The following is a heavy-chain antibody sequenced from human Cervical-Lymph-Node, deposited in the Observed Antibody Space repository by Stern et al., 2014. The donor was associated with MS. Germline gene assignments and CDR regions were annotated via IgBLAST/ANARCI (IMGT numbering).Heavy chain of an antibody. CDR3: ASGHDAFAL. CDR1: GGSISRSNW. CDR2: VSQLGST. V-gene: IGHV4-4*02. J-gene: IGHJ3*01. Sequence: QLQLQESGPGVVQPSGTLSLTCVVSGGSISRSNWRRWVRQPPGKGLEWIGEVSQLGSTNYNPSLKSRVSISLDKSNNQVSLKMDSVTAADTAVYYCASGHDAFALWGQGTLVTVSS.